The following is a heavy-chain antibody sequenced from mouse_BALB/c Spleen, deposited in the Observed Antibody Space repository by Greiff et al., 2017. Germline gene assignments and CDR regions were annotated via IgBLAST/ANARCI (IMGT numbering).Heavy chain of an antibody. CDR1: GYTFTSYN. CDR3: ASGRSGHFDY. D-gene: IGHD3-3*01. J-gene: IGHJ2*01. V-gene: IGHV1-12*01. Sequence: QVQLQQSGAELVKPGASVKMSCKASGYTFTSYNMHWVKQTPGQGLEWIGAIYPGNGDTSYNQKFKGKATLTADKSSSTAYMQLSSLTSEDSAVYYCASGRSGHFDYWGQGTTLTVSS. CDR2: IYPGNGDT.